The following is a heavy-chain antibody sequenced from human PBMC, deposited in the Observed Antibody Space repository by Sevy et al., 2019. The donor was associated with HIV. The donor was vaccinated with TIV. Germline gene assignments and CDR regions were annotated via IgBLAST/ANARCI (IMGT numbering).Heavy chain of an antibody. D-gene: IGHD1-26*01. CDR2: ISSSSNYK. J-gene: IGHJ4*02. CDR3: ARVYSGYYNS. V-gene: IGHV3-21*01. Sequence: GGSLRLSCAASGFTFSSYTINWVRQAPGKGLEWVSSISSSSNYKYYADSVKGPFNISRDNAKNSLYLQMNSLRAEDTAVYYCARVYSGYYNSWGQGTLVTVSS. CDR1: GFTFSSYT.